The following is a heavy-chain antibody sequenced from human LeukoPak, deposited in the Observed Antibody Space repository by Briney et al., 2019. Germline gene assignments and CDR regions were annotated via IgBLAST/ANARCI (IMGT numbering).Heavy chain of an antibody. CDR2: ISSTGGST. D-gene: IGHD2-15*01. V-gene: IGHV3-64D*09. Sequence: GGSLRLSCSASGFIFSNYAMHWVRQAPGKGLECISSISSTGGSTYYADSVKGRFTISRDNSKNTLYLQMSSLRADDTAVYYCVRDTSYCSGGRCFSTYSFDYWGQGTRVTVSS. CDR1: GFIFSNYA. J-gene: IGHJ4*02. CDR3: VRDTSYCSGGRCFSTYSFDY.